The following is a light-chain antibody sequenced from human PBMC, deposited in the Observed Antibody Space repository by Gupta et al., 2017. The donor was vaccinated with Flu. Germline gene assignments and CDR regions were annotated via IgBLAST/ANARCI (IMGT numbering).Light chain of an antibody. CDR3: VLYMGSGKGV. CDR2: STN. CDR1: SGSVSTSHH. Sequence: SSGSVSTSHHPSWFQQTPGHAPRTLIYSTNNSYSWIPARFSGSMLGNKAALTLSGAQADDEGDYHCVLYMGSGKGVFGGGTKLTVL. V-gene: IGLV8-61*01. J-gene: IGLJ2*01.